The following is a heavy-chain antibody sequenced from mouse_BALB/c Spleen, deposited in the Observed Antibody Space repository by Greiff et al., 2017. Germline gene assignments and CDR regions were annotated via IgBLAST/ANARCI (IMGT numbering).Heavy chain of an antibody. CDR2: INPSSGYT. CDR1: GYTFTSYT. D-gene: IGHD4-1*01. Sequence: QVHVKQSGAELARPGASVKMSCKASGYTFTSYTMHWVKQRPGQGLEWIGYINPSSGYTNYNQKFKDKATLTADKSSSTAYMQLSSLTSEDSAVYYCARGLTGTMYYAMDYWGQGTSVTVSS. J-gene: IGHJ4*01. V-gene: IGHV1-4*01. CDR3: ARGLTGTMYYAMDY.